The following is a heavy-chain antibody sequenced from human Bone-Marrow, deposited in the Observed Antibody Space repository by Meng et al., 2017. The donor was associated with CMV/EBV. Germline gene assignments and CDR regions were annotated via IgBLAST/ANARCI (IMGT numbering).Heavy chain of an antibody. CDR2: MNPNSGNT. V-gene: IGHV1-8*03. CDR3: ARAVTGVFERGLDH. CDR1: GYTFTSCD. D-gene: IGHD4-17*01. J-gene: IGHJ4*02. Sequence: PSVKVSCKASGYTFTSCDINWVRQATGQGLEWMGWMNPNSGNTGYAQKFQGRVTITRNTSISTAYMELSSLRSEDTAVYYCARAVTGVFERGLDHWGQGTLVTVSS.